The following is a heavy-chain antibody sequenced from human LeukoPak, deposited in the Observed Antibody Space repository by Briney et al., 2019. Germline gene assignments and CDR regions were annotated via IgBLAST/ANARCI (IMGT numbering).Heavy chain of an antibody. D-gene: IGHD3-22*01. CDR2: IYPGDSDT. J-gene: IGHJ4*02. V-gene: IGHV5-51*01. CDR3: ARLYYYDSSGYYSYFDY. CDR1: GYSFTSHW. Sequence: GESLKISCKGSGYSFTSHWIGWVRQMPGKGLEWMGIIYPGDSDTRYSPSFQGQVTISADKSISTAYLQWSSLKASDTAMYYCARLYYYDSSGYYSYFDYWGQGTLVTVSS.